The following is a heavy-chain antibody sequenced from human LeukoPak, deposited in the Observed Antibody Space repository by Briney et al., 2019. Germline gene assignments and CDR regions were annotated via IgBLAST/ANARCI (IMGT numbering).Heavy chain of an antibody. CDR3: ARGASGWTPNIPFDY. D-gene: IGHD2-2*02. Sequence: KTSETLSLTCTVSGGSISSYYWSWIRQPPGKGLEWIGEINHSGSTNYNPSLKSRVTISVDTSKNQFSLKLSSVTAADTAVYYCARGASGWTPNIPFDYWGQGTLVTVSS. CDR1: GGSISSYY. J-gene: IGHJ4*02. V-gene: IGHV4-34*01. CDR2: INHSGST.